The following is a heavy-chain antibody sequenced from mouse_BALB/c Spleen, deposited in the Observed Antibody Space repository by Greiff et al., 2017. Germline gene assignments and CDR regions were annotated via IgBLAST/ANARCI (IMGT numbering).Heavy chain of an antibody. CDR3: AREEDGYGAY. V-gene: IGHV5-6-5*01. Sequence: EVQLVESGGGLVKPGGSLKLSCAASGFTFSSYAMSWVRQTPEKRLEWVASISSGGSTYYPDSVKGRFTISRDNARNILYLQMSSLRSEDTAMYYCAREEDGYGAYWGQGTLVTVSA. D-gene: IGHD1-2*01. J-gene: IGHJ3*01. CDR2: ISSGGST. CDR1: GFTFSSYA.